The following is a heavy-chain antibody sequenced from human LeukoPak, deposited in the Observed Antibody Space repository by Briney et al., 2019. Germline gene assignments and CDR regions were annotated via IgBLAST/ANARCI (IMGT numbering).Heavy chain of an antibody. CDR2: IYTSGST. Sequence: PSETLSLTCTVSGGSISSCYWSWIRQPAGKGLEWIGRIYTSGSTNYNPSLKSRVTMSVDTSKNQFSLELSSVTAADTAVYYCVKASVTTSKGYYYYGMDVWGQGTTVTVSS. CDR3: VKASVTTSKGYYYYGMDV. D-gene: IGHD4-17*01. J-gene: IGHJ6*02. V-gene: IGHV4-4*07. CDR1: GGSISSCY.